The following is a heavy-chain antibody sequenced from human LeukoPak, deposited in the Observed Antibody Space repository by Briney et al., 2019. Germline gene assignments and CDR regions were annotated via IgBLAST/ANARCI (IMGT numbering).Heavy chain of an antibody. Sequence: GGSLRLSCAASGFTFSNYEMNWVRQAPGKGLEWVSYISGSGSTIYYADSVKGRFTLSRDNSKNTVYLQMTSLRVEDTAMYYCASISDLLYYFDSWGQGTLVTVSS. CDR2: ISGSGSTI. J-gene: IGHJ4*02. CDR3: ASISDLLYYFDS. V-gene: IGHV3-48*03. CDR1: GFTFSNYE.